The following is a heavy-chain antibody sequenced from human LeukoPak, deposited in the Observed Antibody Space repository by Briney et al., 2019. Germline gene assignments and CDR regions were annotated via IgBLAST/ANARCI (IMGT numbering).Heavy chain of an antibody. CDR3: ARSHYYDSSPWAFDI. V-gene: IGHV4-4*07. J-gene: IGHJ3*02. CDR2: TYTSGST. D-gene: IGHD3-22*01. CDR1: GGSISSYY. Sequence: SETLSLTCTVSGGSISSYYWSWIRQPAGKGLEWIGRTYTSGSTNYNPSLKSRVTMSVDTSKNQFFLKLSSVTAADTAVYYCARSHYYDSSPWAFDIWGQGTMVTVSS.